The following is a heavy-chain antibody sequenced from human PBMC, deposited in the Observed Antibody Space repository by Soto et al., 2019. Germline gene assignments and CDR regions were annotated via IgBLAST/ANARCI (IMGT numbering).Heavy chain of an antibody. D-gene: IGHD5-12*01. CDR2: ISTSSGNT. J-gene: IGHJ4*02. CDR3: ARGGGYAVDY. Sequence: QVQLVQSGSELRKPGASVKVSCKASGYTFTSNSITWVRQAPGQGLEWMGWISTSSGNTKFAQKFRARVTWTTNTPPSTAYMELTSRRADDTAVYYGARGGGYAVDYGGQGTLVTVST. V-gene: IGHV1-18*04. CDR1: GYTFTSNS.